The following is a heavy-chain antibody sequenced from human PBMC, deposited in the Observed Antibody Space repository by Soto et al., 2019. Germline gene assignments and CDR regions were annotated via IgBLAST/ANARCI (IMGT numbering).Heavy chain of an antibody. J-gene: IGHJ4*02. CDR1: EFTFNSYA. Sequence: GGSLRLSCAASEFTFNSYAMSWVRQAPGKGLEWVSTISGDAGYTYYADSVKGRFTISRDNSKNTLYLQMNSLRVDDTAVYYCAKGSYSSGWYDWGQGTLVTVSS. CDR2: ISGDAGYT. CDR3: AKGSYSSGWYD. D-gene: IGHD6-19*01. V-gene: IGHV3-23*01.